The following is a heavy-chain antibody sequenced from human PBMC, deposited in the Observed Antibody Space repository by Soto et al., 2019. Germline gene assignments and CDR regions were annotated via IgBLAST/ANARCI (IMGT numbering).Heavy chain of an antibody. CDR2: ISSSSSTI. V-gene: IGHV3-48*02. CDR3: ARGPPPSITMVLDY. J-gene: IGHJ4*02. CDR1: GFTFSSYS. Sequence: GGSLRLSCAASGFTFSSYSMNWVRQAPGKGLEWVSYISSSSSTIYYADSVKGRFTISRDNAKNSLYLQMNSLRDEDTAVYYCARGPPPSITMVLDYWGQGTLVTVSS. D-gene: IGHD3-10*01.